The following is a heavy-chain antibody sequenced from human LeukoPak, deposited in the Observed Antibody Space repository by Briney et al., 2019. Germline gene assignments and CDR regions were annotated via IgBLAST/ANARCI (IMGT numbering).Heavy chain of an antibody. J-gene: IGHJ5*02. V-gene: IGHV3-21*01. CDR3: VRDFLGESGAGGP. Sequence: VGSLRLSCAAPGVIFSSYSMNWVREAPGKGVERVSSITPAGTSTCPADSVNGRFTFSRDNAENSLYMQLDSLRDEDTAVYFCVRDFLGESGAGGPWGQGTLVTVSS. D-gene: IGHD3-10*01. CDR2: ITPAGTST. CDR1: GVIFSSYS.